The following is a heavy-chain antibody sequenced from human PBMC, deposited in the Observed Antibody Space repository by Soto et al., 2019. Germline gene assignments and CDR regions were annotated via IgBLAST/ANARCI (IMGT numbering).Heavy chain of an antibody. CDR3: ARVEELAGVGWYYYYMDV. CDR2: INSDGSST. CDR1: GFTFSSYW. Sequence: GGSLRLSCAASGFTFSSYWMHWVRQAPGKGPVWVSRINSDGSSTRYADSVKGRFTISRDNAKNTLYLQMNSLRAEDTAVYYCARVEELAGVGWYYYYMDVWGKGTTVTVSS. D-gene: IGHD1-26*01. V-gene: IGHV3-74*01. J-gene: IGHJ6*03.